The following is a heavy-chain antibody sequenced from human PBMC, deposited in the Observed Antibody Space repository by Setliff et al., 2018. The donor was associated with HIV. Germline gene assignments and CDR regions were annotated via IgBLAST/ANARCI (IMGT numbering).Heavy chain of an antibody. CDR3: ARHHNTMVRGVAYFQH. V-gene: IGHV4-59*08. CDR1: GVSISDHY. CDR2: IYYGGST. D-gene: IGHD3-10*01. J-gene: IGHJ1*01. Sequence: SETLSLTCSVSGVSISDHYWSWIRQPPGKGLEWIGYIYYGGSTKYNPSLRSRVTISVDTSKKQFSLKLSSVIAADTAVYYCARHHNTMVRGVAYFQHWGQGTLVT.